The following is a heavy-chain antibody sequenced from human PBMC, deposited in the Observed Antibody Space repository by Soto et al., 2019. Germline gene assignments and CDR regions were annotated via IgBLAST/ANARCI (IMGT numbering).Heavy chain of an antibody. CDR1: GYSFTSYW. J-gene: IGHJ6*02. Sequence: PGESLKISCKGSGYSFTSYWIGWVRQMPGKGLEWMGIIYPGDSDTRYSPSFQGQVTISADKSISTAYLQWSSLKASDTAMYYCARRPRAGRGYYGMEVWGQGTKVTVSS. CDR2: IYPGDSDT. CDR3: ARRPRAGRGYYGMEV. V-gene: IGHV5-51*01.